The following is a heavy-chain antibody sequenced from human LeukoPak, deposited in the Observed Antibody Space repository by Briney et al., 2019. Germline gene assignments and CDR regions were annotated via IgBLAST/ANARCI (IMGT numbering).Heavy chain of an antibody. J-gene: IGHJ4*02. D-gene: IGHD4-11*01. CDR1: GFTFSHYY. Sequence: GGSLRLSCAASGFTFSHYYMSWIRQAAGRGLEWVSYISTGSTYTDYAASVKGRFTISRDNAKNSLYLQMNSLGAEDTAVYYCAKGGPDYNKFDSWGQGTPVTVSS. CDR3: AKGGPDYNKFDS. CDR2: ISTGSTYT. V-gene: IGHV3-11*06.